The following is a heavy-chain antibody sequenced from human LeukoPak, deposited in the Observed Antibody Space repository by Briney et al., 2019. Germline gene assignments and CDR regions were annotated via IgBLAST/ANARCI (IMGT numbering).Heavy chain of an antibody. D-gene: IGHD3-22*01. Sequence: GGSLRLSCAASGFTVSSNYMSWVRQAPGKGLEWVSVIYSGGSTYYADSVKGRFTISRDNSKNTLYLQMNSLRAEDTAVYYCASTVAYYDSSGYYSYYFDYWSQGTLVTVSS. V-gene: IGHV3-53*01. CDR1: GFTVSSNY. CDR3: ASTVAYYDSSGYYSYYFDY. J-gene: IGHJ4*02. CDR2: IYSGGST.